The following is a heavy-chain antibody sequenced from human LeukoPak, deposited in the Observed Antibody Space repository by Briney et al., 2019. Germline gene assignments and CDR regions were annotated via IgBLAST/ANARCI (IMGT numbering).Heavy chain of an antibody. D-gene: IGHD4-23*01. J-gene: IGHJ1*01. Sequence: PGGSLRLSCSASGFTFSSYAMHWVRQAPGKGLEYVSAISSNGGSTYYADSGKGRFTISRDNSKNTLYLQMSSLRAEDTAVYYCVKDSSVRVGYGGNSFQHWGQGTLVTVSS. CDR3: VKDSSVRVGYGGNSFQH. V-gene: IGHV3-64D*09. CDR1: GFTFSSYA. CDR2: ISSNGGST.